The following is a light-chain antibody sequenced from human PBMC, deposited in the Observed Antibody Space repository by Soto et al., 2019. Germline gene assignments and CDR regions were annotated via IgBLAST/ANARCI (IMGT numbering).Light chain of an antibody. CDR1: QSVSSN. J-gene: IGKJ1*01. Sequence: TQSPCSLSLSPGDRGTLSCRASQSVSSNLAWYQQKSGKAPRLLIFGAFTRDAGVPARFSGSGSGTEFTLTISSLQSEDSEVYFCQQCSNLPKTFGQGTKVDIK. CDR2: GAF. V-gene: IGKV3-15*01. CDR3: QQCSNLPKT.